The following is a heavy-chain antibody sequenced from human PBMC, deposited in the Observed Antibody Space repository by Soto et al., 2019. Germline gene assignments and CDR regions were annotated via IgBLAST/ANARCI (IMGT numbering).Heavy chain of an antibody. J-gene: IGHJ4*02. CDR2: ISSSSSYI. D-gene: IGHD3-22*01. CDR3: ATPVISIVVPITEDN. Sequence: EVQRVESGGGLVKPGGSLRLSCAASGFTFSRYSMNWVRQAPGKGLEWVSSISSSSSYIYYADSVKGRFTISRDNAKNSLYLQMNSLRAEDTAVYYCATPVISIVVPITEDNWGQGTLVTVSS. V-gene: IGHV3-21*01. CDR1: GFTFSRYS.